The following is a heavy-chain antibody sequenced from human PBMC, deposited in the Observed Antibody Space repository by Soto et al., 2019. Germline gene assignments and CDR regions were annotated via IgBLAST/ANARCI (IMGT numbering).Heavy chain of an antibody. CDR3: ARVGGQLVRPYSFDF. CDR2: IYYSGST. J-gene: IGHJ4*02. CDR1: GGSISSGDYY. Sequence: SETLSLTCTVSGGSISSGDYYWSWIRQPPGKGLEWIGYIYYSGSTYYNPSLKSRVTISVDTSKNQFSLKLSSVTAADTAVYYCARVGGQLVRPYSFDFSGQGMPVTVSS. V-gene: IGHV4-30-4*01. D-gene: IGHD6-6*01.